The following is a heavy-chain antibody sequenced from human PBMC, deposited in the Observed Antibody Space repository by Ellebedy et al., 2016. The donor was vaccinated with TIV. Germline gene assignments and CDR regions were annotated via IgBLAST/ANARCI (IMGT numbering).Heavy chain of an antibody. CDR2: IRRSGVRT. D-gene: IGHD3-22*01. CDR3: AKLDSSGYYYGRFDY. J-gene: IGHJ4*02. V-gene: IGHV3-23*01. CDR1: GFTFRNFA. Sequence: GGSLRLSCAASGFTFRNFAMTWVRKAPGKGLEGVPSIRRSGVRTDYADSVRGRVTISRDNSKNTLYLQMNSLRADDSAVYYCAKLDSSGYYYGRFDYWGQGTLVTVSS.